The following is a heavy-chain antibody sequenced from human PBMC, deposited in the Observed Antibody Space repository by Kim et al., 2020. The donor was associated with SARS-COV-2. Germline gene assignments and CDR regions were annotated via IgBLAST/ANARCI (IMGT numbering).Heavy chain of an antibody. V-gene: IGHV4-34*01. D-gene: IGHD3-10*01. J-gene: IGHJ4*02. Sequence: YNPSLKSRVTISVDTSKNQFSLKLSSVTAADTAVYYCARSLSRVRGDLDYWGQGTLVTVSS. CDR3: ARSLSRVRGDLDY.